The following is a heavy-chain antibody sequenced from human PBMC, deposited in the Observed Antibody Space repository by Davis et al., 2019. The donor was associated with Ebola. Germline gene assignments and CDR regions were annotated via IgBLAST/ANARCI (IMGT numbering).Heavy chain of an antibody. J-gene: IGHJ3*02. D-gene: IGHD6-13*01. Sequence: ESLKISCAASGFTFSSYGMHWVRQAPGKGLEWVSYISSSSSTIYYADSVKGRFTISRDNAKNSLYLQMNSLRAEDTAVYYCARTGQQLVLGAFDIWGQGTMVTVSS. V-gene: IGHV3-48*04. CDR3: ARTGQQLVLGAFDI. CDR2: ISSSSSTI. CDR1: GFTFSSYG.